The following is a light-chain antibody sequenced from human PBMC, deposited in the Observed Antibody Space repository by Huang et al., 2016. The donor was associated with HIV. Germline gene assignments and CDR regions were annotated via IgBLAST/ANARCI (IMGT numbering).Light chain of an antibody. Sequence: EIVMTQSPATLSVSPGERATLSCRASQSVGNMLAWYQQKPGQPPRLLIYNSSPRATDIPPRFSGSGAGTEFTLTISSLQSEDFAVYYCHQYNKWPPTFGQGTKVEIK. V-gene: IGKV3-15*01. CDR1: QSVGNM. J-gene: IGKJ1*01. CDR2: NSS. CDR3: HQYNKWPPT.